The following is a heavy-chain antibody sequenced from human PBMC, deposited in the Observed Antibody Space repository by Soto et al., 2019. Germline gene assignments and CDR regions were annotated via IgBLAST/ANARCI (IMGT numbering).Heavy chain of an antibody. CDR1: GFTFSTYA. D-gene: IGHD6-19*01. J-gene: IGHJ4*02. CDR3: ARDFWYSSGWYFDY. Sequence: GGSLRLSCAASGFTFSTYAMSWVRQAPGKGLEWVSGISGSGGTTYYADSVKGRFSISRDNSKNTLYLQMNSLRVEDTAVYYCARDFWYSSGWYFDYWGQGTLVTVS. CDR2: ISGSGGTT. V-gene: IGHV3-23*01.